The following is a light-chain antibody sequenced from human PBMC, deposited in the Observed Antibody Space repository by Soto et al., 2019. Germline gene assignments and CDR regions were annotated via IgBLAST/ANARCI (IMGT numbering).Light chain of an antibody. CDR1: QTINNN. Sequence: RRSGDTLSVSQGERATLSCRASQTINNNVAWYQLKDGQVPRLLIYGASTRAADVPARFSGGGSGTEFTLTFSILQSEDFAEYHFQDSNKLLRTFGEGTKVDIK. V-gene: IGKV3-15*01. J-gene: IGKJ1*01. CDR3: QDSNKLLRT. CDR2: GAS.